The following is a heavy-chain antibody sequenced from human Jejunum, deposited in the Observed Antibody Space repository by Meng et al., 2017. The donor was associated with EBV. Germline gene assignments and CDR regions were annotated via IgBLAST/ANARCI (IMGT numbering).Heavy chain of an antibody. CDR1: GGSVSSGTYS. D-gene: IGHD1-1*01. V-gene: IGHV4-61*01. CDR2: IYNSGST. CDR3: ARNWNF. J-gene: IGHJ4*02. Sequence: QVTLRDVCPGLVKPSETLSLPCTVSGGSVSSGTYSWTWIRQPPGKGLEWIGYIYNSGSTNYNPSLKSRVTISLDTSKNQFSLKLSSVTAADTAMYYCARNWNFWGQGTLVTVSS.